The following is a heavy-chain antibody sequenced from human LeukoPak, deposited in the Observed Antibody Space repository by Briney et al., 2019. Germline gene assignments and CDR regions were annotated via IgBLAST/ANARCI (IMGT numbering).Heavy chain of an antibody. CDR2: ISSSSSYI. D-gene: IGHD1-26*01. CDR1: GFSSSSYS. CDR3: TRRGYRELLGSFDY. J-gene: IGHJ4*02. V-gene: IGHV3-21*01. Sequence: PGGSLISCSAASGFSSSSYSVYWVRQAPGKGLEWVSCISSSSSYIYYADSVKGRFTISRDNAKNALYLQMNSLRAEDTAVYYCTRRGYRELLGSFDYWGQGTLVTVSS.